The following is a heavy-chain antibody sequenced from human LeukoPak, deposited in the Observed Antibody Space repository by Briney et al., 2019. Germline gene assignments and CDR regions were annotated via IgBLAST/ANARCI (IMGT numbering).Heavy chain of an antibody. CDR3: ARATTVPCFDY. D-gene: IGHD4-17*01. Sequence: SWIRQHPGRGLEWIGYIYYSGSTYYNPSLKSRVTISVDTSKNQFSLKLSSVTAADTAVYYCARATTVPCFDYWGQGTLVTVSS. V-gene: IGHV4-31*02. CDR2: IYYSGST. J-gene: IGHJ4*02.